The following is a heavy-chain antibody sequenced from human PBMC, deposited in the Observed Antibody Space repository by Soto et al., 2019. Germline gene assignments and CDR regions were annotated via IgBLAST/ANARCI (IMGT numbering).Heavy chain of an antibody. CDR3: ASATVVAATFDF. D-gene: IGHD2-15*01. CDR1: RFAFRSYN. CDR2: ISSGSSNI. V-gene: IGHV3-21*01. J-gene: IGHJ4*02. Sequence: EVQLVESGGGLVKPGGSLTLSCAASRFAFRSYNMNWVRQAPGKGLEWVASISSGSSNIYYADSVKGRFTISRDNAKNSLFLQMDSLRAEDSAVYYCASATVVAATFDFWGQGTLVTVSS.